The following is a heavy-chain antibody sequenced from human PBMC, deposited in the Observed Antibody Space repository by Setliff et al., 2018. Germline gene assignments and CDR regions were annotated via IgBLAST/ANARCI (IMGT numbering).Heavy chain of an antibody. CDR2: IYISGKV. V-gene: IGHV4-4*07. D-gene: IGHD2-2*01. CDR3: ARGDSSDIVVVPDAMRRGWFDP. CDR1: GGSISSYY. J-gene: IGHJ5*02. Sequence: KTSETLSLTCTVSGGSISSYYWSWIRQPAGKGLEWIGRIYISGKVNYNPSLKTRVTMSIDTSTNQFSLKLTSLTAADTAVYYCARGDSSDIVVVPDAMRRGWFDPWGQGTLVTVSS.